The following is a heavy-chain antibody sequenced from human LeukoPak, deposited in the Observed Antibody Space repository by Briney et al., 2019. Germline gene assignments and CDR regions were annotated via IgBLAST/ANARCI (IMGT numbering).Heavy chain of an antibody. Sequence: PGGSLRLSCAASGFTFSSYSMNWVRQAPGKGLEWVSYISSSSSTIYYADSVKGRFTISRDNAKNSLYLQMNSLRAEDTAVYYCARAEMVRGVIRPANPYGMDVWGQGTTVTVSS. V-gene: IGHV3-48*01. J-gene: IGHJ6*02. CDR2: ISSSSSTI. CDR3: ARAEMVRGVIRPANPYGMDV. D-gene: IGHD3-10*01. CDR1: GFTFSSYS.